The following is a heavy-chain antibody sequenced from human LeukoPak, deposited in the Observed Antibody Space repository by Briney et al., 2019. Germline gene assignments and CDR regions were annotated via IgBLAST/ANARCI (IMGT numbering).Heavy chain of an antibody. J-gene: IGHJ3*02. V-gene: IGHV1-2*06. CDR3: ARPYCSSTSCSHDAFDI. CDR2: INPNSGGT. Sequence: ASVKVSCKASGYTFTGYYMHWVRQAPGQGLEWMGRINPNSGGTNYAQKFQGRVTMTRDTSISTAYMELSRLRSDDTAVYYCARPYCSSTSCSHDAFDIWGQGTMVTVSS. CDR1: GYTFTGYY. D-gene: IGHD2-2*01.